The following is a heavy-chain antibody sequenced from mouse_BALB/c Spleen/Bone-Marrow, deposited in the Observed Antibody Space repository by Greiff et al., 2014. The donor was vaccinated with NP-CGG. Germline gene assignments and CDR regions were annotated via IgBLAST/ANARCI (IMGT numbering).Heavy chain of an antibody. J-gene: IGHJ4*01. V-gene: IGHV2-9*02. CDR2: IWAGGGT. D-gene: IGHD2-12*01. CDR3: ARVPAYYTYAMDY. Sequence: VQLQQSGPGLVAPSQSLSITCTVSGFSLTSYGVHWVRQPPGKGLEWLGVIWAGGGTNYNSALMSRLSISKDNSKSQVFLKMNSLQTDDTAMYYCARVPAYYTYAMDYWGQGTSVTVSS. CDR1: GFSLTSYG.